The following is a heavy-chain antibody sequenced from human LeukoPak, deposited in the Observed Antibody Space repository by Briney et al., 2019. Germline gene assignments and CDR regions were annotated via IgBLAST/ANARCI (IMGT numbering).Heavy chain of an antibody. D-gene: IGHD7-27*01. CDR1: GYTFTSYG. CDR3: ATARLGYYFDY. J-gene: IGHJ4*02. Sequence: ASVKVSCKASGYTFTSYGISWVRQAPGKGLEWMGGFDPEDGETIYAQKFQGRVTMTEDTSTDTAYMELSSLRSEDTAVYYCATARLGYYFDYWGQGTLVTVSS. V-gene: IGHV1-24*01. CDR2: FDPEDGET.